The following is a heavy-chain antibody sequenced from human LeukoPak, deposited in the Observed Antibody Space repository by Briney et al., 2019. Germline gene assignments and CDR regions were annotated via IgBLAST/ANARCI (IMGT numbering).Heavy chain of an antibody. D-gene: IGHD6-6*01. Sequence: KSSETLSLTCTVSGGSISSYYWSWIRQPPGKGLEWIGYIYYSGSTNYNPPLKSRVTISVDTSKNQFSLKLSSVTAADTAVYYCARGFRSSSSSHYYYYYMDVWGKGATVTVSS. CDR3: ARGFRSSSSSHYYYYYMDV. J-gene: IGHJ6*03. CDR1: GGSISSYY. CDR2: IYYSGST. V-gene: IGHV4-59*01.